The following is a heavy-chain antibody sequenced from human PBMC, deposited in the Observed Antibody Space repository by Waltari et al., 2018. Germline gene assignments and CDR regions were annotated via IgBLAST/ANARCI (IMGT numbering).Heavy chain of an antibody. CDR3: ATDPGTVTTEENRYYYYMDV. Sequence: QVQLVQSGAEVKKPGASVKVSCKVSGYTLTELSMHWVRQAPGKGLGWMGGFDPEDGETIYEQKFQGRVTMTEDTSTDTAYMELSILRSEDTAVYYCATDPGTVTTEENRYYYYMDVWGKGTTVTVSS. CDR1: GYTLTELS. V-gene: IGHV1-24*01. D-gene: IGHD4-17*01. J-gene: IGHJ6*03. CDR2: FDPEDGET.